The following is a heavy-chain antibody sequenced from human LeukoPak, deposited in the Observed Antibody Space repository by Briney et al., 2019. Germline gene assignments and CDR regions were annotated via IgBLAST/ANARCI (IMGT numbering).Heavy chain of an antibody. D-gene: IGHD3-3*01. Sequence: APVKVSCKASGYTFTSYDINWVRQATGQGLEWMGWMNPNSGNTGYAQKFQGRVTMTRNTSISTAYMELSSLRSEDTAVYYCARGHTIFGVVIRSFDYWGQGTLVTVSS. V-gene: IGHV1-8*01. CDR2: MNPNSGNT. CDR1: GYTFTSYD. CDR3: ARGHTIFGVVIRSFDY. J-gene: IGHJ4*02.